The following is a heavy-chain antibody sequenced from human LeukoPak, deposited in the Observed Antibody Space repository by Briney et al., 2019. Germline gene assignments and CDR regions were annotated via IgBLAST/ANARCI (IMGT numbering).Heavy chain of an antibody. V-gene: IGHV1-69*13. Sequence: ASVKVSCKASGYTFNIYGIAWVRQAPGQGLEWMGGIIPIFGTANYAQKFQGRVTITADESTSTAYMELSSLRSEDTAVYYCASGGYNYIYYYYYGMDVWGQGTTVTVSS. CDR2: IIPIFGTA. D-gene: IGHD5-24*01. CDR1: GYTFNIYG. CDR3: ASGGYNYIYYYYYGMDV. J-gene: IGHJ6*02.